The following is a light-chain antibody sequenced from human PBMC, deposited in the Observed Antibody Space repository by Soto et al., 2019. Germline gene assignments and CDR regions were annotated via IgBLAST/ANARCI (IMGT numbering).Light chain of an antibody. J-gene: IGKJ1*01. CDR2: KAS. CDR1: QTISSW. Sequence: DIQMTQSPSTLSGSVGDRVTITCRASQTISSWLAWYQQKPGKAPKLLIYKASTLKSGVPSRFSGSGSGTEFTLTISSLQPDGVATYYCQHYNSYSEAFGQGTKVELK. V-gene: IGKV1-5*03. CDR3: QHYNSYSEA.